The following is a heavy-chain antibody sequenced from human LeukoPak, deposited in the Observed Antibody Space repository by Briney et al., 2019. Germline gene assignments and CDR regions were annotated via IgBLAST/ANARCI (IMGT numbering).Heavy chain of an antibody. Sequence: GGSLRLSCAASGFTFDDYGMSWVRQAPGKGLEWVSVIYSGGSTYYADSVKGRFTISRDNSKNTLYLQMNSLRAEDTAVYYCASEYSSSWPFDYWGQGTLVTVSS. J-gene: IGHJ4*02. V-gene: IGHV3-66*01. D-gene: IGHD6-13*01. CDR1: GFTFDDYG. CDR3: ASEYSSSWPFDY. CDR2: IYSGGST.